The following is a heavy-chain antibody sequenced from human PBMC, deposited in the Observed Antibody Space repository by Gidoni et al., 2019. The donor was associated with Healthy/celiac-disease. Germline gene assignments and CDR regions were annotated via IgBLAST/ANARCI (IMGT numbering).Heavy chain of an antibody. J-gene: IGHJ4*02. V-gene: IGHV3-30*18. CDR3: AKDFTFDIAAATDY. CDR2: ISYDGSNK. D-gene: IGHD6-13*01. CDR1: GFTFSSYG. Sequence: QVQLVESGGGVVQPGRSLRLSCAASGFTFSSYGMHWVRQAPGKGLEWVAVISYDGSNKYYADSVKGRFTISRDNSKNTLYLQMNSLRAEDTAVYYCAKDFTFDIAAATDYWGQGTLVTVSS.